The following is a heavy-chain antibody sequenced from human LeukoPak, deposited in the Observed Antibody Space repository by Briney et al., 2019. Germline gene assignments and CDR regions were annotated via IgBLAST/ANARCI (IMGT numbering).Heavy chain of an antibody. V-gene: IGHV3-53*01. D-gene: IGHD3-3*01. CDR3: ARGPFYDFWSGYFDY. J-gene: IGHJ4*02. CDR1: GFTVSSKY. CDR2: IYSDSST. Sequence: GGSLRLSCAASGFTVSSKYMSWVRQAPGKGLEWVSVIYSDSSTYYADSVKGRFTISRDNSKNTLYLQMNSLRVEDTAVYYCARGPFYDFWSGYFDYWGQGTLVTVSS.